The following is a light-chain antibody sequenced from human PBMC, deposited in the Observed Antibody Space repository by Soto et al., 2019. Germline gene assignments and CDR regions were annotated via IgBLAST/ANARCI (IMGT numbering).Light chain of an antibody. Sequence: EIVMTQSPSSLSLSPGGRSTLSCRACQSVSSNLAWYQQKPGQAPRLLIYGASTRATGIPARFSGSGSGTEFTLTISSLQPEDFATYYCQQANSFPITFGQGTRLEI. J-gene: IGKJ5*01. V-gene: IGKV3-15*01. CDR3: QQANSFPIT. CDR1: QSVSSN. CDR2: GAS.